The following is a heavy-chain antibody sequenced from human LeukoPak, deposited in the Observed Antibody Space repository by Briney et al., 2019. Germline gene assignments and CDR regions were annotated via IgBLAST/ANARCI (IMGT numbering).Heavy chain of an antibody. CDR3: ARDLYYYGSGSYYDVFDV. J-gene: IGHJ3*01. Sequence: ASVKVSFKASGYTFSTYGISWVRQAPGQGLEWMGWISAYKGNPYYAQKLQGRVTMTMDTSTSTAYMKLRSLRSDDMAIYYCARDLYYYGSGSYYDVFDVWGQGTMVTVSS. CDR2: ISAYKGNP. V-gene: IGHV1-18*03. D-gene: IGHD3-10*01. CDR1: GYTFSTYG.